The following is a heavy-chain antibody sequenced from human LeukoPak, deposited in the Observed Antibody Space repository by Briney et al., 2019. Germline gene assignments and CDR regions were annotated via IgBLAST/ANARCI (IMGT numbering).Heavy chain of an antibody. CDR2: ISSSSSYI. Sequence: GGSLRLSCAASGFTFSSYSMNWVRQAPGKGLEWVSSISSSSSYIYYADSVKGRFTISRDNAKNSLYLQMNSLRAEDTAVYYYARDRVVRGVISPYDYWGQGTLVTVSS. J-gene: IGHJ4*02. CDR1: GFTFSSYS. CDR3: ARDRVVRGVISPYDY. V-gene: IGHV3-21*01. D-gene: IGHD3-10*01.